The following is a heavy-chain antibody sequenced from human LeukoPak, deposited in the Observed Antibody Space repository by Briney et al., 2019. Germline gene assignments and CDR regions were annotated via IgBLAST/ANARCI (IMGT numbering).Heavy chain of an antibody. CDR1: GGSFSGYH. Sequence: SETLSLTCAVYGGSFSGYHWSWIRQSPGKGLEWIGEINHSEGTNYNPSLKSRITISVDTSKNQFSLKLNSVTAADTAVYYCARVNLLGYCTNGVCPGGGLPFDYWGQGTLVTVSS. V-gene: IGHV4-34*01. D-gene: IGHD2-8*01. CDR3: ARVNLLGYCTNGVCPGGGLPFDY. CDR2: INHSEGT. J-gene: IGHJ4*02.